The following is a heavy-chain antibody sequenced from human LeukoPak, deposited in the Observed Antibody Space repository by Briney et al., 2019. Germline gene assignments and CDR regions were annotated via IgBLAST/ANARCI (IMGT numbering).Heavy chain of an antibody. V-gene: IGHV3-23*01. D-gene: IGHD6-13*01. CDR3: AKDRYSSSWYSDY. CDR1: GFTFSSYA. CDR2: ISGSGGST. J-gene: IGHJ4*02. Sequence: GGSLRLSCAASGFTFSSYAMSWVRQAPGKGLEWVSAISGSGGSTYYADSVKGRFTISRDKSKNTLYLQMNSLRAEDTAVYYCAKDRYSSSWYSDYWGQGTLVTVSS.